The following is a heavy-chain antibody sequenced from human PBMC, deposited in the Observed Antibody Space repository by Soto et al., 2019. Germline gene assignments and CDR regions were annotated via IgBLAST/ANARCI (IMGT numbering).Heavy chain of an antibody. CDR3: ARVRWGVGSDYYGMDV. Sequence: GASVKVSCKASGGTFSSYAISWVRQAPGQGLEWMGGIIPIFGTANYAQKFQGRVTITADESTSTAYMELSSLRSEDTAVYYCARVRWGVGSDYYGMDVWRQGTTVTV. CDR2: IIPIFGTA. J-gene: IGHJ6*02. CDR1: GGTFSSYA. V-gene: IGHV1-69*13. D-gene: IGHD3-10*01.